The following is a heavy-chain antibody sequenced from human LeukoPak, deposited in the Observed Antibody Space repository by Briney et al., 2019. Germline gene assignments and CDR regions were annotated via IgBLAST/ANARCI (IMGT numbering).Heavy chain of an antibody. Sequence: PGGSLRLSCAASGFTFSSYGMHWVRQAPGKGLEWVAVISYDGSNKYYADSVKGRFTISRDNSKNTLYLQMNSLRAEDTAVYYCARDWRGYHYYYYMDVWGKGTTVTVSS. D-gene: IGHD5-12*01. J-gene: IGHJ6*03. CDR1: GFTFSSYG. CDR2: ISYDGSNK. CDR3: ARDWRGYHYYYYMDV. V-gene: IGHV3-30*03.